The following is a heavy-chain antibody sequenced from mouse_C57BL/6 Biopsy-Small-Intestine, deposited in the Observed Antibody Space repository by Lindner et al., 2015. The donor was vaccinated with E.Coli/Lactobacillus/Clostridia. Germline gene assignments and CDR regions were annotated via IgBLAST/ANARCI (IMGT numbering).Heavy chain of an antibody. J-gene: IGHJ4*01. D-gene: IGHD2-1*01. CDR3: ARDGLIWGDSGYYDY. V-gene: IGHV1-14*01. CDR2: INAANGGT. CDR1: GYTFTSFA. Sequence: SVKVSCKASGYTFTSFAIHWVRQAPGQRLEWMGWINAANGGTTYSRRFQGRVAITKDTSATTAYMELSSLTSEDTAVYYCARDGLIWGDSGYYDYWGQGTLVTVSS.